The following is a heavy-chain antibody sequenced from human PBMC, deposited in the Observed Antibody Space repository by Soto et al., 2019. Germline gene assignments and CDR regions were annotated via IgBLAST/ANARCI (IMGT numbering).Heavy chain of an antibody. J-gene: IGHJ6*02. CDR1: GGSISSYY. D-gene: IGHD2-15*01. CDR3: ARGFGGNARSYYYYGMDV. V-gene: IGHV4-59*12. Sequence: SETLSLTCTVSGGSISSYYWSWIRQPPGKGLEWIGYIYYSVNTYYNPSLKSRVTISVDTSKNQFSLKLSSVTAADTAVYYCARGFGGNARSYYYYGMDVWGQGTTVTVSS. CDR2: IYYSVNT.